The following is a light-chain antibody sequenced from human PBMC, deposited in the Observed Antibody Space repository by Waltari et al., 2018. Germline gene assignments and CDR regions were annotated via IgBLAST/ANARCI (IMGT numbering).Light chain of an antibody. V-gene: IGLV2-14*03. CDR2: DVS. J-gene: IGLJ1*01. Sequence: QSALTQPASVSGSPGQSITISCTGTSSDVGGYDYVSWYQHHPGQAPHLLIFDVSYRPPGVSARVSGSQSGNTASLTISGLQAEDGADYSCSSYTSTSTLVFGSGTTVTV. CDR1: SSDVGGYDY. CDR3: SSYTSTSTLV.